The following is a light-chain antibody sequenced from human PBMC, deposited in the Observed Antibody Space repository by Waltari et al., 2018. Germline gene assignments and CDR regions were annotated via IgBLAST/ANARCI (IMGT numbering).Light chain of an antibody. J-gene: IGLJ3*02. Sequence: QLVLTQSPSASASLGASVKLTCTLSSGHSTNVIAWLQKRPEKGPRDLMKVYSDGSHNKGGEMPDRFSGSSSGAERYLTISSLQSEDEADYYCQTGGHGTWVFGGGTKLTVL. CDR1: SGHSTNV. CDR2: VYSDGSH. V-gene: IGLV4-69*01. CDR3: QTGGHGTWV.